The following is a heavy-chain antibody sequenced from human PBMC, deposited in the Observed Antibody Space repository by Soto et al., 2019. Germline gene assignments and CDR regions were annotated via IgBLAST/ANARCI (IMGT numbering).Heavy chain of an antibody. CDR1: GYSFTRYS. D-gene: IGHD3-22*01. J-gene: IGHJ6*02. CDR2: TNAGNGNT. CDR3: GRDSKWDDTSVGMDV. V-gene: IGHV1-3*01. Sequence: ASVKVSCEASGYSFTRYSIHWVRQAPGQSLEWMGWTNAGNGNTKYSQKFQGRVTITRDTSASTAYMELSSLRSEDTSVYYCGRDSKWDDTSVGMDVWGQGTKVTVSS.